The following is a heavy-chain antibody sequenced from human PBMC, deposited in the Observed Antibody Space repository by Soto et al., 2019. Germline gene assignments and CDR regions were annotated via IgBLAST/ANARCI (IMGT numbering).Heavy chain of an antibody. CDR1: GGSISSGGYY. J-gene: IGHJ5*02. CDR3: ARARTPYYYDNTGYFLFDP. Sequence: SETLSLTCTVSGGSISSGGYYWSWIRQHPGKGLEWIGYIYSSGTTNYNPSLRSRVTISVDTSKSQFSLNLNSVTAADTAVYYCARARTPYYYDNTGYFLFDPWGQGTLVTVSS. D-gene: IGHD3-22*01. CDR2: IYSSGTT. V-gene: IGHV4-61*08.